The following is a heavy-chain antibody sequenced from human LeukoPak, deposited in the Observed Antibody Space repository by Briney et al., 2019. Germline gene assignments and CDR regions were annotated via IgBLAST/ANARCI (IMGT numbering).Heavy chain of an antibody. CDR1: GFTVSSNY. CDR2: IWYDGSNK. Sequence: GGCLRLSCAASGFTVSSNYMSWVRQAPGKGLEWVSVIWYDGSNKYYADSVKGRFTISRDNSKSTLYLQMHSLRAEDTAVYYCARTGYSSSWYISKMAFDYWGQGTLVTVSS. V-gene: IGHV3-33*08. D-gene: IGHD6-13*01. J-gene: IGHJ4*02. CDR3: ARTGYSSSWYISKMAFDY.